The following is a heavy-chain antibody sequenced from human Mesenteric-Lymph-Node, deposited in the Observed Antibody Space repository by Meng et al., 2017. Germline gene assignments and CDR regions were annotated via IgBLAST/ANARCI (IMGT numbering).Heavy chain of an antibody. CDR1: GFTFSAFA. D-gene: IGHD3-16*02. CDR3: ARSFDYDWGTYRPYFFDS. V-gene: IGHV3-23*01. J-gene: IGHJ4*02. Sequence: GESLKISCAASGFTFSAFAMTWVRQAPGKGLEWVSDISGSGRKIDYAASVRGWFTISRDNSRNNVFLQMNNLRVEDTALYFCARSFDYDWGTYRPYFFDSWGQGTLVTVSS. CDR2: ISGSGRKI.